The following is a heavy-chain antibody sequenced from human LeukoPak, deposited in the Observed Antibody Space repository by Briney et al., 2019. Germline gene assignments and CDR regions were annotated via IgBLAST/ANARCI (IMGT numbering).Heavy chain of an antibody. Sequence: SETLSLTCAVYGGSFSGYYWSWIRQPPGKGLEWIGEINHSGSTNYNPSLKSRVTISVDTSKNQFSLKLSSVTAADTAVYYCALNYYYYYYMDVWGKGTTVTVSS. CDR1: GGSFSGYY. CDR3: ALNYYYYYYMDV. J-gene: IGHJ6*03. CDR2: INHSGST. V-gene: IGHV4-34*01.